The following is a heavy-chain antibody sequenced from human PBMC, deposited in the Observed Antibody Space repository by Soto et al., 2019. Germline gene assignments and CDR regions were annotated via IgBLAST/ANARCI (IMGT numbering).Heavy chain of an antibody. D-gene: IGHD6-13*01. CDR1: GYTFTSYD. CDR3: ARERSAAGTGWFDP. V-gene: IGHV1-8*01. J-gene: IGHJ5*02. Sequence: QVQLVQSGAEVKKSGASVKVSCKASGYTFTSYDINWVRQATGQGLEWMGWMNPNSGNTGYAQKFQGRVTMTRNTXXSTDYMELSSLRYEDTAVYYCARERSAAGTGWFDPWGQGTLVTVSS. CDR2: MNPNSGNT.